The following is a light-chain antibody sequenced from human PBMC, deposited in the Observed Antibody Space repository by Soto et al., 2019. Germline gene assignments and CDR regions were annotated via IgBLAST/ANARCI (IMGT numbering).Light chain of an antibody. CDR3: QQYGGSPRT. CDR2: DAS. V-gene: IGKV3-20*01. CDR1: QSVSSGY. Sequence: EIVLTQSPGTLSLSPGERGTLSCRASQSVSSGYLAWYQQKPGQAPRLLIYDASSRATGIPDRFSGSGSGTDFTLTISRLELEDFAVYYCQQYGGSPRTFGQRTKVDI. J-gene: IGKJ1*01.